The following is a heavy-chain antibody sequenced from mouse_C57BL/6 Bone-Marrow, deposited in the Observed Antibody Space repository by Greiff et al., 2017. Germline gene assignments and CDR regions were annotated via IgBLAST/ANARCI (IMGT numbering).Heavy chain of an antibody. CDR3: ARQGDYDGYFDV. D-gene: IGHD2-4*01. CDR2: ISSGGSYP. CDR1: GFTFSSYG. J-gene: IGHJ1*03. V-gene: IGHV5-6*01. Sequence: EVHLVESGGDLVKPGGSLKLSCAASGFTFSSYGMSWVRQTPDKRLEWVATISSGGSYPYYPDSVKGRFTISRDNAKNTLYPQRSSLKSEDTAMYYCARQGDYDGYFDVWGTGTTVTVSS.